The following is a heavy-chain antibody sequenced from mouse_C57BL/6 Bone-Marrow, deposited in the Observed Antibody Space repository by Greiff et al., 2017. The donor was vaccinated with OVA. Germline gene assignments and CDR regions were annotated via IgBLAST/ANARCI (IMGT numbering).Heavy chain of an antibody. Sequence: VQLQQSGAELVKPGASVKLSCKASGYTFTSYWMQWVKQRPGQGLEWIGEIDPSDSYTNYNQKFKGKATLTVDTSSSTAYMQLSSLTSEDSAVHYCAREGDYWGQGTTLTVSS. CDR3: AREGDY. V-gene: IGHV1-50*01. J-gene: IGHJ2*01. CDR1: GYTFTSYW. CDR2: IDPSDSYT.